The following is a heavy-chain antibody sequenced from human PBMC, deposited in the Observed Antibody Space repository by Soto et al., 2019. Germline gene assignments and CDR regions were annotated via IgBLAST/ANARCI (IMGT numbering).Heavy chain of an antibody. CDR1: GFTFSRYG. V-gene: IGHV3-30*18. D-gene: IGHD2-21*02. CDR2: ISYDGSNK. CDR3: AKAEWAYCGGDCSPDY. J-gene: IGHJ4*02. Sequence: QVQLVESGGGVVQPGRSLRLSCAASGFTFSRYGMHWVRQAPGKGLEWVAVISYDGSNKYYADSVKGRFTISRDNSRNTLYLQMNSLGADDTAVYYCAKAEWAYCGGDCSPDYWGQGTLVTVSS.